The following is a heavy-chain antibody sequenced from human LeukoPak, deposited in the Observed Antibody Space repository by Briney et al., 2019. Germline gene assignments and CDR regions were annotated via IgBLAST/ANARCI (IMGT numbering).Heavy chain of an antibody. CDR3: ASPESSCSGGSCYFPGFQH. V-gene: IGHV4-59*01. J-gene: IGHJ1*01. CDR2: IYYSGST. CDR1: GGSISSYY. Sequence: PSETLSLTCTVSGGSISSYYWSWIRQPPGKGLEWIGYIYYSGSTNYNPSLESRVTISVDTSKNQFSLKLSSVTAADTAVYYCASPESSCSGGSCYFPGFQHWGQGTLVTVSS. D-gene: IGHD2-15*01.